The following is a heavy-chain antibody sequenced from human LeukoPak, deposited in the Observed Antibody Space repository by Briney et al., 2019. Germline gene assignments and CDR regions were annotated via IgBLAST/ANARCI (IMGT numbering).Heavy chain of an antibody. J-gene: IGHJ4*02. D-gene: IGHD3-22*01. CDR1: GGSITSYY. V-gene: IGHV4-4*07. Sequence: PSETLSLTCTVSGGSITSYYWSWIRQPAGKGLEWIGRIYTSGSTNYNPSLKGRVTMSVDTSKNQFSLKLGSVTAADTAVYYCARAFYYDSGGYFGGYFDYWGQGTLVTVSS. CDR3: ARAFYYDSGGYFGGYFDY. CDR2: IYTSGST.